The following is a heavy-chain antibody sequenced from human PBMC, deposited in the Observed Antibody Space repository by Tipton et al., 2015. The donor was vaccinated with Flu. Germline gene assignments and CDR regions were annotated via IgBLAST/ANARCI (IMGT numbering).Heavy chain of an antibody. V-gene: IGHV4-39*01. CDR2: IYYSGST. J-gene: IGHJ4*02. D-gene: IGHD3-22*01. CDR3: ARAYYYDSSGYYLDY. CDR1: GGSISSSSYY. Sequence: LRLSCTVSGGSISSSSYYWGWIRQPPGKGLEWIGSIYYSGSTYYNPSLKSRVTISVDTSKNQFSLKLSSVTAADTAVYYCARAYYYDSSGYYLDYWGQGTLVTVSS.